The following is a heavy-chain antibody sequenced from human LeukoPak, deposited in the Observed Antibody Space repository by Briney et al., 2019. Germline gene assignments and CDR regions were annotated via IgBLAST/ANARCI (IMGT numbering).Heavy chain of an antibody. CDR1: GFTFSSYE. V-gene: IGHV3-48*03. CDR3: GKDMSPGGLDN. Sequence: GGSLRLSCAASGFTFSSYEMNWVRQAPGKALEWVSYIDTSGSAIYYADSVKGRFTISRDNAKNSLYLQMNSLRAEDTALYYCGKDMSPGGLDNWGQGTLVTVSS. CDR2: IDTSGSAI. J-gene: IGHJ4*02. D-gene: IGHD3-10*01.